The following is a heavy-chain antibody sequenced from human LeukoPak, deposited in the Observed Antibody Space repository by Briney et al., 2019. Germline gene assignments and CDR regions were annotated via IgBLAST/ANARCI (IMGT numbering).Heavy chain of an antibody. CDR3: AKDYSDGSGTSDAFDI. CDR2: ISWDSGSI. CDR1: GFTFDDYA. J-gene: IGHJ3*02. D-gene: IGHD3-10*01. Sequence: GGSLRLSCAASGFTFDDYAMHWVRQAPGKGLEWVSGISWDSGSIGYADSVKGRFTISRDNAKNSLYLQMNSLRAEDTALYYCAKDYSDGSGTSDAFDIWGQGTMVTVSS. V-gene: IGHV3-9*01.